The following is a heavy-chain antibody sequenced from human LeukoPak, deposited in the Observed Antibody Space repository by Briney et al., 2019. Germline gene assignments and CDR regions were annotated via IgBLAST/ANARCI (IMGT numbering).Heavy chain of an antibody. CDR1: GGSISGGSYY. J-gene: IGHJ4*02. Sequence: SETLSLTCTVSGGSISGGSYYWSWIRQPAGKGLEWIGRIYTSGSTNYNPSLKSRVTMSVDTSKNQFSLRLSSVTAADTAVYYCARTVDTAMDFDYWGQGTLVTVSS. CDR3: ARTVDTAMDFDY. CDR2: IYTSGST. D-gene: IGHD5-18*01. V-gene: IGHV4-61*02.